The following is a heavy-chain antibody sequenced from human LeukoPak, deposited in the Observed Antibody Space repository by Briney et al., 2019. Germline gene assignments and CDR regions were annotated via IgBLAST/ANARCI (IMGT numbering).Heavy chain of an antibody. CDR2: ISYDGSNK. D-gene: IGHD3-10*01. J-gene: IGHJ5*02. V-gene: IGHV3-30*03. CDR1: GFIFTNYG. CDR3: ARELTLTYYYGSGRVYGSDP. Sequence: GGSLRLSCAASGFIFTNYGMHWVRQAPGKGLEGGAVISYDGSNKYYADSVKGRFTISRDISKNTLYLQMNSLRAEDTAVYYCARELTLTYYYGSGRVYGSDPWGQGTLVTVSS.